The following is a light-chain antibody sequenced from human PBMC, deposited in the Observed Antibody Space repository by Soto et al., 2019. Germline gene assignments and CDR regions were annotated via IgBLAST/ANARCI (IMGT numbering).Light chain of an antibody. V-gene: IGKV1-39*01. CDR1: QSIRTY. J-gene: IGKJ5*01. CDR2: AVS. Sequence: DIQMTQSPSTLPASVGDRVTITCRASQSIRTYLNWYQQKPGKAPKLLICAVSNLESGVPSRFSGSGSGTYFTLTISSLQPEDFATYFCQQTSDMPVTFGQGTRLEIK. CDR3: QQTSDMPVT.